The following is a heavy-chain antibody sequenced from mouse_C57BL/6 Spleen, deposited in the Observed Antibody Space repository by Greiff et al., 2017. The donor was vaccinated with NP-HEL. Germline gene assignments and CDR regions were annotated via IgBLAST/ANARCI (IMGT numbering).Heavy chain of an antibody. D-gene: IGHD1-1*01. J-gene: IGHJ2*01. CDR2: ISYDGSN. CDR1: GYSITSGYY. CDR3: ARDTTVVATDYFDY. Sequence: EVQLQESGPGLVKPSQSLSLTCSVTGYSITSGYYWNWIRQFPGNKLEWMGYISYDGSNNYNPSLKNRISITRDTSKNQFFLKLNSVTTEDTATYYCARDTTVVATDYFDYWGQGTTLTVSS. V-gene: IGHV3-6*01.